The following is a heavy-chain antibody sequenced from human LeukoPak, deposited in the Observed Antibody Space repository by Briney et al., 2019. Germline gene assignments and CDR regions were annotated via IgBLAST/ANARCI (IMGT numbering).Heavy chain of an antibody. V-gene: IGHV3-23*01. J-gene: IGHJ6*02. CDR1: GFTFSDYY. CDR3: ARRGVRPYSGYYYYYYGMDV. D-gene: IGHD5-12*01. Sequence: GGSLRLSCAASGFTFSDYYMSWVRQAPGKGLEWVSAISGSGGSTYYADSVKGRFTISRDNSKNTLYLQMNSLRAEDTAVYYCARRGVRPYSGYYYYYYGMDVWGQGTTVTVSS. CDR2: ISGSGGST.